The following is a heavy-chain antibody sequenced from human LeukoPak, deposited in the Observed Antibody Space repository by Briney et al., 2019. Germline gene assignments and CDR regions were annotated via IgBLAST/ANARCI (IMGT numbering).Heavy chain of an antibody. Sequence: ASVKVSCKASGYTFTGYYMHWVRQAPGQGLEWMGWINPNSGGTDYAQKFQGRVTMTRDTSISTAYMELSRLRSDDTAVYYCAVGDVDTAMVTGYWGQGTLVTVSS. CDR2: INPNSGGT. V-gene: IGHV1-2*02. CDR1: GYTFTGYY. D-gene: IGHD5-18*01. CDR3: AVGDVDTAMVTGY. J-gene: IGHJ4*02.